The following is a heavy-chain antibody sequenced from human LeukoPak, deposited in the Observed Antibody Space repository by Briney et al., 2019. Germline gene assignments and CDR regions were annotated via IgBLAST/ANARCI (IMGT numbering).Heavy chain of an antibody. Sequence: GGSLRLSCAASGFTFSSYAMSWVRQAPGKGLEWVSAISGSGGSAYYADSVKGRFTISRDNSKNTLYLQMNSLRAEDTAVYSCAKDQPITIFGVATYHFDYWGQGTLVTVSS. D-gene: IGHD3-3*01. CDR2: ISGSGGSA. CDR3: AKDQPITIFGVATYHFDY. CDR1: GFTFSSYA. J-gene: IGHJ4*02. V-gene: IGHV3-23*01.